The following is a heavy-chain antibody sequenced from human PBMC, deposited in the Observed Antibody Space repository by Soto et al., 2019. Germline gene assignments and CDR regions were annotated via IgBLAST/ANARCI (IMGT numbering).Heavy chain of an antibody. V-gene: IGHV4-31*03. Sequence: QVQLQESGPGLVKPSQTLSLTCRVSGGSISSGDYYWSWVRQHPGKGLEWIGYIFYSGSTYYNPSLKSRVTISVDTSKNQFSLKLSSVTAADTAVYYCARGGSGDIVVVAAIDYWGQGTLVTVSS. D-gene: IGHD2-15*01. CDR2: IFYSGST. J-gene: IGHJ4*02. CDR3: ARGGSGDIVVVAAIDY. CDR1: GGSISSGDYY.